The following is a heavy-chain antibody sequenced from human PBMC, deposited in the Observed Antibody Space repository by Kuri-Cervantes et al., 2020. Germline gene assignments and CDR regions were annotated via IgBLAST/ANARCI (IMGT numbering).Heavy chain of an antibody. D-gene: IGHD5-12*01. CDR1: GYTLTELS. Sequence: ASVKVSCKVSGYTLTELSMHWVRQAPGKGLEWMGGFDPEDGETIYAQKFQGRVTMTEDTSTDTAYMELSSLRAEDTALYYCAKADGGYVNYFDYWGQGTLVTVSS. J-gene: IGHJ4*02. CDR2: FDPEDGET. CDR3: AKADGGYVNYFDY. V-gene: IGHV1-24*01.